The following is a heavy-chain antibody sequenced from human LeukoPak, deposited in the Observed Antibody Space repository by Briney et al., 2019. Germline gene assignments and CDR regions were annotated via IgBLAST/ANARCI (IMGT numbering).Heavy chain of an antibody. J-gene: IGHJ4*02. CDR1: GFTFSNYG. CDR2: IRYDGNNK. CDR3: AKYYYGSGSQRYFDY. V-gene: IGHV3-30*02. D-gene: IGHD3-10*01. Sequence: PGGSLRLSCAASGFTFSNYGMHWVRQAPDKGLEWVAFIRYDGNNKNYADFVKGRFTISRDNSKNTLYLQMNSLRAEDTAVYYCAKYYYGSGSQRYFDYWGQGTLVTVSS.